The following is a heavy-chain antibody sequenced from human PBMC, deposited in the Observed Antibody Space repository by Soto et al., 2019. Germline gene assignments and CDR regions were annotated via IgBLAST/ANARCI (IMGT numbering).Heavy chain of an antibody. CDR2: IYYSGST. CDR1: GGSVSSGAYY. J-gene: IGHJ3*02. CDR3: TRARLRAVYAFDI. V-gene: IGHV4-31*03. Sequence: SETLSLTCTVSGGSVSSGAYYWTWIRQRPGKGLEWIGYIYYSGSTYYSPSLKSRLSISLDTSKNQFSLRLSSVTAADTAMYYCTRARLRAVYAFDIWGQGTMVTVSS. D-gene: IGHD5-12*01.